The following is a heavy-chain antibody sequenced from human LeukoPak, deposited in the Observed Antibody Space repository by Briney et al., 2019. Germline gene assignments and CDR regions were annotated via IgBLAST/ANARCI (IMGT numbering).Heavy chain of an antibody. J-gene: IGHJ6*04. CDR3: AELGITMIGGV. CDR1: GFTFSSYE. CDR2: ISSSGSTI. V-gene: IGHV3-48*03. Sequence: PGGSLRLSCAASGFTFSSYEMNWVRQAPGKGLERVSYISSSGSTIYYADSVEGRFTISRDNAKNSLYLQMNSLRAEDTAVYYCAELGITMIGGVWGKGTTVTISS. D-gene: IGHD3-10*02.